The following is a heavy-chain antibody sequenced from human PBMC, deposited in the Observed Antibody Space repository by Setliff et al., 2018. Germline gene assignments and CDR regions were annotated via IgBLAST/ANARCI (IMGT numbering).Heavy chain of an antibody. CDR2: ISGSGGST. J-gene: IGHJ6*03. Sequence: QSGGSLRLSCAASGFTFSSYAMSWVRQAPGKGLEWVSAISGSGGSTYYADSVKGRFTISRDNSKNTLYLQMNSLRAEDTAVYYCGSRGGSSSWSLYYYYYYMDVWGKGTTVTVSS. CDR1: GFTFSSYA. CDR3: GSRGGSSSWSLYYYYYYMDV. V-gene: IGHV3-23*01. D-gene: IGHD6-13*01.